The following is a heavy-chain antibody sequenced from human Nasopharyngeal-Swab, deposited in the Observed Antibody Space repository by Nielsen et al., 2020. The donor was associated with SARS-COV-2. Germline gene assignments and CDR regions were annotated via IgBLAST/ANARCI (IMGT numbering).Heavy chain of an antibody. CDR3: ARVKREWLGIYYYYMDV. V-gene: IGHV4-30-2*01. D-gene: IGHD6-19*01. CDR2: IYHSGST. J-gene: IGHJ6*03. Sequence: SETLSLTCAVSGGSISSGGYSWSWIRQPPGKGLEWIGYIYHSGSTYYNPSLKSRVTISVDRSKNQFPLKLSSVTAADTAVYYCARVKREWLGIYYYYMDVWGKGTTVTVSS. CDR1: GGSISSGGYS.